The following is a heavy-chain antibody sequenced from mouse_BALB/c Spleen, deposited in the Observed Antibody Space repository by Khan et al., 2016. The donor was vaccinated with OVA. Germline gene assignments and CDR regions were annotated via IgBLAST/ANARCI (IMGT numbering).Heavy chain of an antibody. CDR1: GFTFSTYG. V-gene: IGHV5-6*01. D-gene: IGHD1-1*01. Sequence: EVQLQESGGDFVRPGGSLKLSCAASGFTFSTYGMSWVRQTPDTRLEWVATISTGGAYTYYPDSVKGRFTISRDNAKNTLSLQLSSLRSEDTAIYYCARLAYYYNSEGFAYWGQGTLVTVSA. J-gene: IGHJ3*01. CDR2: ISTGGAYT. CDR3: ARLAYYYNSEGFAY.